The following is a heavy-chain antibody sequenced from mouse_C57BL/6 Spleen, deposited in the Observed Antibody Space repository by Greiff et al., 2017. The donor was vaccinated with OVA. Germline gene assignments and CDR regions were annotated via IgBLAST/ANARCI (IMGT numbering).Heavy chain of an antibody. CDR2: ISSGSSTI. CDR1: GFTFSDYG. CDR3: ARDDGYSVFAY. V-gene: IGHV5-17*01. Sequence: DVKLVESGGGLVKPGGSLKLSCAASGFTFSDYGMHWVRQAPEKGLEWVAYISSGSSTIYYADTVKGRFTISRDNAKNTLFLQMTSLRSEDTAMYYCARDDGYSVFAYWGQGTLVTVSA. J-gene: IGHJ3*01. D-gene: IGHD2-3*01.